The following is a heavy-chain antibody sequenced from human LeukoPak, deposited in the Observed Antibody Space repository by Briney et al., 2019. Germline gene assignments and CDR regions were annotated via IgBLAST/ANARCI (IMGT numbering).Heavy chain of an antibody. CDR2: INDSGTI. D-gene: IGHD1-7*01. V-gene: IGHV4-34*01. J-gene: IGHJ6*03. CDR3: ARRWNYGRNYYIDV. CDR1: GGSFSNYY. Sequence: SETLSLTCAVYGGSFSNYYWSWIRQPPGKGLEWIGEINDSGTINYNPSLMSRVTISVNKSKNQFSLKLSSVTAADTAVYYCARRWNYGRNYYIDVWGKGATVSVSS.